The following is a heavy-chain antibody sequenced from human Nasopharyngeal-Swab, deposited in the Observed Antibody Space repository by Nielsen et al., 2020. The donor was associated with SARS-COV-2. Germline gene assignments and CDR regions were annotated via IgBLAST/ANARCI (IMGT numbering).Heavy chain of an antibody. J-gene: IGHJ6*02. CDR2: INHSGST. CDR3: ARALSFDFWSGYYHPPLYYYYGMDV. CDR1: GGSFSGYY. D-gene: IGHD3-3*01. Sequence: SETLSLTCAVYGGSFSGYYWSWIRQPPGQGLEWIGEINHSGSTNYNPSLKSRVTISVDTSKNQFSLKLSSVTAADTAVYYCARALSFDFWSGYYHPPLYYYYGMDVWGQGTTVTVSS. V-gene: IGHV4-34*01.